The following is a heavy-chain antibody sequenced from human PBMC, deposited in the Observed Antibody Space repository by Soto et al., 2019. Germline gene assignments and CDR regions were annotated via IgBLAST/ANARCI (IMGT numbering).Heavy chain of an antibody. Sequence: GSLRLSCAASGFTFSSYSMNLVRQAPGKGLEWVSSISSSSSYIYYADSVKGRFTISRDNAKNSLYLQMNSLRAEDTAVYYCARDLSEAVAAYFDYWGQGTLVTSPQ. V-gene: IGHV3-21*01. CDR1: GFTFSSYS. CDR3: ARDLSEAVAAYFDY. D-gene: IGHD6-19*01. CDR2: ISSSSSYI. J-gene: IGHJ4*02.